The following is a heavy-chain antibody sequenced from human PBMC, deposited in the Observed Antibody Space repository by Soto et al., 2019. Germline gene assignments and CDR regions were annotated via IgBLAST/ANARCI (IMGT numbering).Heavy chain of an antibody. CDR1: GYTFINYG. CDR2: TTAYNGNT. V-gene: IGHV1-18*01. D-gene: IGHD2-2*01. CDR3: ARGRLCSRTNCYVVITDI. Sequence: VASVKVSCKASGYTFINYGISWVRQAPGQGLEWMGWTTAYNGNTNYAQKFQNRVTMTTDTSTSTVYMELRSLRSDDTAVYYCARGRLCSRTNCYVVITDIWGQGTTVTVS. J-gene: IGHJ6*02.